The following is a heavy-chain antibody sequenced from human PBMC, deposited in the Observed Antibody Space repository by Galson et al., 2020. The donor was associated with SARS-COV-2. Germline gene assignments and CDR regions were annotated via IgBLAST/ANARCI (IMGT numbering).Heavy chain of an antibody. CDR3: ARGPQWYYDILTGYILDAFDI. Sequence: SVKVSCKDSGYTFTSYDINWVRQATGQGLEWMGWMNPNSGNTGYAQKFQGRVTMTRNTSISTAYMELSSLRSEDTAVYYCARGPQWYYDILTGYILDAFDIWGQGTMVTVSS. CDR1: GYTFTSYD. CDR2: MNPNSGNT. J-gene: IGHJ3*02. D-gene: IGHD3-9*01. V-gene: IGHV1-8*01.